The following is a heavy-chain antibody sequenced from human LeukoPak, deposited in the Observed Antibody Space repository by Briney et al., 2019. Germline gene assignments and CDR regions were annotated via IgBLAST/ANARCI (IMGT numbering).Heavy chain of an antibody. V-gene: IGHV3-21*01. D-gene: IGHD3-10*01. CDR3: ARDPKYYYGSGSYYTTDY. J-gene: IGHJ4*02. CDR2: ISSSSSYI. CDR1: GFTFSSYS. Sequence: PGGSLRLSCAASGFTFSSYSMNWVRQAPGRGLEWVSSISSSSSYIYYADSVKGRFTISRENAKNSLYLQMNSPRAEDTAVYYCARDPKYYYGSGSYYTTDYWGQGTLVTVSS.